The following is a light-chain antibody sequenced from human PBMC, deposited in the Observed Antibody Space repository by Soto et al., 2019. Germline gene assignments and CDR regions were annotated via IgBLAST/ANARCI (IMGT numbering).Light chain of an antibody. J-gene: IGKJ1*01. V-gene: IGKV3-20*01. CDR3: QQYSSSRT. Sequence: EIVLTQSPGTLSLSPGERATLSCRASQSVNTKYLAWYQQKPGQAPRLLIYGGSSRATGIPVRFSGSGSETDFTLTITRLEPEDFAVYYCQQYSSSRTFGQGTKVDIK. CDR2: GGS. CDR1: QSVNTKY.